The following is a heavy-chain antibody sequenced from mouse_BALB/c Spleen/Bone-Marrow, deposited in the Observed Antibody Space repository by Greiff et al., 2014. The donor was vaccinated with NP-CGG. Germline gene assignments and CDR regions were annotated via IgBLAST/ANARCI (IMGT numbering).Heavy chain of an antibody. J-gene: IGHJ2*01. CDR2: INPSTGYT. CDR3: VRKDDRTI. Sequence: VQLQQSGAELARSGASVKLSCTASGFTFHSYCMHWVKQRPGQGLEWIGYINPSTGYTDYKQKFKDKATLTADKSSSTAYMEMRSMTPEAYAIDYCVRKDDRTIWGQGTTLTVSS. V-gene: IGHV1-4*01. CDR1: GFTFHSYC.